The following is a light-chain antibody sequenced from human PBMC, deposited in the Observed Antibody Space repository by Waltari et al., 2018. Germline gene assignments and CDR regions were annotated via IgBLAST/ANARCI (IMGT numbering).Light chain of an antibody. Sequence: DIVMTQSPDSLAVSLGERATINCNSSQSVLYSSNNTHYLAWYQQKPGQPPKLLIYWASTRESGVPDRVSGSGSGTDFTLTIRSLQAEDVAVYYCQQYYSTPLTFGGGTKVEIK. V-gene: IGKV4-1*01. CDR3: QQYYSTPLT. CDR1: QSVLYSSNNTHY. J-gene: IGKJ4*01. CDR2: WAS.